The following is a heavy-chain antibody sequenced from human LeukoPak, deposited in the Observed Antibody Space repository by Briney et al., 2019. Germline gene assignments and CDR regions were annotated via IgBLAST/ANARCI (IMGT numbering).Heavy chain of an antibody. CDR3: ARGGSHYDFWSGYYGDASRTRYYGMDV. Sequence: GGSLRLSCAASGFTFSSYSMTWVRQAPGKGLEWVSSISSSSSYIYYADSVKGRFTISRDNAKNSLYLQMNSLRAEDTAVYYCARGGSHYDFWSGYYGDASRTRYYGMDVWGQGTTVTVSS. CDR1: GFTFSSYS. D-gene: IGHD3-3*01. V-gene: IGHV3-21*01. J-gene: IGHJ6*02. CDR2: ISSSSSYI.